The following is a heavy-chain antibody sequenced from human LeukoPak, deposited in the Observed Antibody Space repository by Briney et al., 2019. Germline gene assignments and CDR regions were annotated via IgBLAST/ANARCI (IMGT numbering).Heavy chain of an antibody. Sequence: ASVKVSCKASGYTFTGYYMHWVRQAPGQGLEWMGRINPNSGGANYAQKFQGRVTMTRDTSISTAYMELSRLRSDDTAVYYCASRSVALTRRGAFDIWGQGTMVTVSS. CDR1: GYTFTGYY. CDR3: ASRSVALTRRGAFDI. D-gene: IGHD3-10*01. J-gene: IGHJ3*02. V-gene: IGHV1-2*06. CDR2: INPNSGGA.